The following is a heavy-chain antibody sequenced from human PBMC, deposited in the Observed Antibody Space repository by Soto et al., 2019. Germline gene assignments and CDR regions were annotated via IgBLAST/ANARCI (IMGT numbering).Heavy chain of an antibody. CDR2: FYYNGDT. CDR3: PRREAPPYYFDT. CDR1: GGFISNSSNC. Sequence: SETLSLTCSVSGGFISNSSNCWGWIRQPPGKGLEWIGSFYYNGDTYYNPSLKSRVTISLDTSKNQFSLKLNSVTAADTAVYYCPRREAPPYYFDTWREGTLVTVSS. J-gene: IGHJ4*02. V-gene: IGHV4-39*01.